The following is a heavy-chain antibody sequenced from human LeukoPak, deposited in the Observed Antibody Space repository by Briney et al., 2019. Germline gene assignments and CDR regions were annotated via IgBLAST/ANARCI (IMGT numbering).Heavy chain of an antibody. D-gene: IGHD5-24*01. CDR2: ISGSGGST. Sequence: PGGSLRLSCAASGFTFSSYAMSWVRQAPGKGLEWVSAISGSGGSTYYADSVKGRFTISRDNSKNTLYLQMNSLRAEDTAVCYCAKDMGLQRYYFDYWGQGTLVTVSS. V-gene: IGHV3-23*01. CDR1: GFTFSSYA. J-gene: IGHJ4*02. CDR3: AKDMGLQRYYFDY.